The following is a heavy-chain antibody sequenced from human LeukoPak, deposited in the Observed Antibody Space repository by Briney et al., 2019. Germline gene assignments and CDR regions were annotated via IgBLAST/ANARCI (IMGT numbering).Heavy chain of an antibody. Sequence: GASVKVSCKASGYSFTSHYMHWVRQAPGQGLEWMGLINPSGSSTLYAQKFQGRVTMTRDMSTSTVYMELSSLRSEDTAVYYCARDPPGIAVAGPPFDYWGQGTLVTVSS. J-gene: IGHJ4*02. CDR1: GYSFTSHY. V-gene: IGHV1-46*01. CDR3: ARDPPGIAVAGPPFDY. D-gene: IGHD6-19*01. CDR2: INPSGSST.